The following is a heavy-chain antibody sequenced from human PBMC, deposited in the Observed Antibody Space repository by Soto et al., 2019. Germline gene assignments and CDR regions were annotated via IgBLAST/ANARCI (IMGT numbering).Heavy chain of an antibody. CDR3: ASHGWDSYGYSAFDI. CDR2: ISSSSSYI. V-gene: IGHV3-21*01. CDR1: GFTFSSYS. J-gene: IGHJ3*02. D-gene: IGHD5-18*01. Sequence: PGGSLRLSCAASGFTFSSYSMNWVRQAPGKRLEWVSSISSSSSYIYYADSVKGRFTISRDNAKNSLYLQMNSLRAEDTAVYYCASHGWDSYGYSAFDIWGQGTMVTVSS.